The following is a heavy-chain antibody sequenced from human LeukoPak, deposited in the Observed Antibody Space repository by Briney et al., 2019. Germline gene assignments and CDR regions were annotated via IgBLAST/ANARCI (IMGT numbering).Heavy chain of an antibody. J-gene: IGHJ5*02. CDR1: ASTFSSNW. CDR2: ISKDGSST. Sequence: GGSLRLSCAASASTFSSNWMHWVRHAPGKGLVWVSRISKDGSSTSYADSVKGRFTISRDNAKNTLYLQMSSLTDEDTAVYYCAPSMAGFNWFDPWGQGTLVTVSS. V-gene: IGHV3-74*01. CDR3: APSMAGFNWFDP. D-gene: IGHD6-19*01.